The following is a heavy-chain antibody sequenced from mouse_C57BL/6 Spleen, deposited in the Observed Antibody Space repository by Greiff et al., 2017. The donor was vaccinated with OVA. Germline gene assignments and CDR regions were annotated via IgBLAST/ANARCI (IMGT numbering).Heavy chain of an antibody. Sequence: QVQLKQPGTELVKPGASVKLSCKASGYTFTSYWMHWVKQRPGQGLEWIGNINPSNGGTNYNEKFKSKATLTVDKSSSTAYMQLSSLTSEDSAVYYCARIDYDYEGYYFDYWGQGTTLTVSS. CDR2: INPSNGGT. D-gene: IGHD2-4*01. CDR3: ARIDYDYEGYYFDY. V-gene: IGHV1-53*01. J-gene: IGHJ2*01. CDR1: GYTFTSYW.